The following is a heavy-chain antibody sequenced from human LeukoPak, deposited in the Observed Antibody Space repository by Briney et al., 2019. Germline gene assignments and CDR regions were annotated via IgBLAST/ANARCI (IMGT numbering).Heavy chain of an antibody. D-gene: IGHD5-12*01. J-gene: IGHJ4*02. Sequence: PGGSLRLSCAASGFAFSSYWMGWVRQAPGKGLEWVANIKQDGIEKYSVDSVKGRFTISRDNANNLLYLQMNSLRAEDTAGYYCGTWSRYSGYDLDHWGQGTLVTVSS. V-gene: IGHV3-7*01. CDR3: GTWSRYSGYDLDH. CDR1: GFAFSSYW. CDR2: IKQDGIEK.